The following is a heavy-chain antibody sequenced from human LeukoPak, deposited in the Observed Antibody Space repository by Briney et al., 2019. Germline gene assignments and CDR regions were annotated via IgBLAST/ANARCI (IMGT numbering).Heavy chain of an antibody. V-gene: IGHV3-23*01. CDR2: ITASGDRT. Sequence: PGGSLRLSCTASGSIFSDYVMIWVRQAPGKGLEWVSGITASGDRTYYGDSVKGRFTVSRDNSKNTVYLQMNSLRVDDTAVYYCARRDIVVIVSASDYWGQGTLVTVSS. J-gene: IGHJ4*02. D-gene: IGHD2-15*01. CDR1: GSIFSDYV. CDR3: ARRDIVVIVSASDY.